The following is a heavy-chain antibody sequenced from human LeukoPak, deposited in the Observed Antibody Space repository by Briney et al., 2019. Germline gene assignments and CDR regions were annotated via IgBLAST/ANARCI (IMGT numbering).Heavy chain of an antibody. J-gene: IGHJ4*02. Sequence: GGSLRLSCAASGFTFSNAWMNWVRQAPGKGLEWVGLIKSRSDGGTTDYAAPVKGRFTISRDDSENTLYLQMNSLKTEDTAVYYCHGGGTLDYWGQGTLVTVSS. V-gene: IGHV3-15*01. CDR1: GFTFSNAW. CDR2: IKSRSDGGTT. D-gene: IGHD1-1*01. CDR3: HGGGTLDY.